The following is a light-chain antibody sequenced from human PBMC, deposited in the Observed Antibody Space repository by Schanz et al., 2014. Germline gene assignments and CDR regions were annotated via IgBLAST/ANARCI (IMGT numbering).Light chain of an antibody. CDR3: QSYDSTLRRV. CDR1: SSDVGSYKL. Sequence: QSALTQPASVSGSPGQSITISCTGTSSDVGSYKLVSWYQQHPGKAPKLMIYEVSERPSGVPDRFSGSKSGNTASLTVSGLQAEDEADYYCQSYDSTLRRVFGGGTKVTVL. V-gene: IGLV2-14*02. CDR2: EVS. J-gene: IGLJ2*01.